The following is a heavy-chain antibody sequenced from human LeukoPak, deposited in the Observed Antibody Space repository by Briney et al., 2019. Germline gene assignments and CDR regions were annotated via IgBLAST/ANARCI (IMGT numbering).Heavy chain of an antibody. CDR2: IYYSGST. CDR1: GGPISSSSYY. Sequence: SETLSLTCTVSGGPISSSSYYWGWIRQPPGKGLEWIGSIYYSGSTYYNPSLKSRVTISVDTSKNQFSLKLSSVTAADTAVYYCARGGSDFWSGYYTRSRSWFDPWGQGTLVTVSS. V-gene: IGHV4-39*01. CDR3: ARGGSDFWSGYYTRSRSWFDP. J-gene: IGHJ5*02. D-gene: IGHD3-3*01.